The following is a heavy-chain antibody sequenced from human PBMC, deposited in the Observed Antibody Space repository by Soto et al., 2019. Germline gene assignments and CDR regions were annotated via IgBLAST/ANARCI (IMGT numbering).Heavy chain of an antibody. CDR3: ARVHVMVVAGSTFDY. D-gene: IGHD6-19*01. Sequence: SETLSLTCTVSGDSVSSVGFHWAWIRQPPGKGPEWIASIYHGGTTFYNPSLKSRITISVDTSNNQFSLKLTSVTAADTAVYYCARVHVMVVAGSTFDYWGHGTLVTVSS. CDR2: IYHGGTT. J-gene: IGHJ4*01. V-gene: IGHV4-38-2*02. CDR1: GDSVSSVGFH.